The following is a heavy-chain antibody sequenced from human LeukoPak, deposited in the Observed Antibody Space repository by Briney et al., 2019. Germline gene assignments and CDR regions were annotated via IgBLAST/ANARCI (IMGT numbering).Heavy chain of an antibody. CDR2: ISSSSSYI. V-gene: IGHV3-21*01. Sequence: GGSLRLSCAASGFTFSSYSMNWVRQAPGKGLEWVSSISSSSSYIYYADSVKGRFTISRDNAKNSLYLQMNSLRAEDTAVYYCARVRLFYDAFDMWGQGTMVTVSS. D-gene: IGHD3-9*01. CDR3: ARVRLFYDAFDM. J-gene: IGHJ3*02. CDR1: GFTFSSYS.